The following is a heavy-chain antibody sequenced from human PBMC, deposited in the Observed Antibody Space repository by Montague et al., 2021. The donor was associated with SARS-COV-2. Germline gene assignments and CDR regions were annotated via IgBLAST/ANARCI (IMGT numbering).Heavy chain of an antibody. CDR1: GGSISTYY. J-gene: IGHJ5*02. V-gene: IGHV4-59*08. D-gene: IGHD3-10*01. CDR2: IYYSGTA. Sequence: SETLSLTCTVSGGSISTYYWSWIRQPPGKGLGWIGYIYYSGTANYNPSLKSRVTISVDTSKNQFSLKVRSVTAAGTAVYYCARLVGGRETRFDPWGQGTLVTVSS. CDR3: ARLVGGRETRFDP.